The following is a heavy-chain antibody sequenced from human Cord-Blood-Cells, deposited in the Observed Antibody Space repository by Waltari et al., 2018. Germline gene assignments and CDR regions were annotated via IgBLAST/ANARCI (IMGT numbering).Heavy chain of an antibody. J-gene: IGHJ3*02. Sequence: EVQLLESGGGLVQPGGSLRLSCAASGFTFSSYAMSWVRQAPGKGLELVSGISGSGGSTYYADSVKGRFTISRDNSKNTLYLQMNSLRAEDTAVYYCAKVLNRIAAAAHDAFDIWGQGTMVTVSS. V-gene: IGHV3-23*01. CDR3: AKVLNRIAAAAHDAFDI. CDR2: ISGSGGST. D-gene: IGHD6-13*01. CDR1: GFTFSSYA.